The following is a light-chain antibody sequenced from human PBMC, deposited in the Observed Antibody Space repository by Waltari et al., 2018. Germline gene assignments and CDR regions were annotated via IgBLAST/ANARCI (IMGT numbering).Light chain of an antibody. J-gene: IGLJ3*02. Sequence: QAGLTQPPSVSKGLRQTATLTCTGNNNNVGDQGTAWLQQHQGHPPQLLSHRNNNRPSGISGRFSASRAGNTASLTITGLQPEDDADYYCSAWDSSLSAWVFGGGTKLTVL. CDR2: RNN. CDR3: SAWDSSLSAWV. CDR1: NNNVGDQG. V-gene: IGLV10-54*01.